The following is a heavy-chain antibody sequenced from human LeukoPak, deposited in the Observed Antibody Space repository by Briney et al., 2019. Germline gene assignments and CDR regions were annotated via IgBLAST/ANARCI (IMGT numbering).Heavy chain of an antibody. CDR1: GFTFGDYA. Sequence: GGSLRLSCTGFGFTFGDYAMSWVRQAPGKGLEWIGFIRSKAYGGTTECAASVKGRFTISRDDSKSIAYLQMSSLKTEDTAVYYCTRTNPTATPYNWFDPWGQGTLVTASS. J-gene: IGHJ5*02. CDR2: IRSKAYGGTT. CDR3: TRTNPTATPYNWFDP. D-gene: IGHD4-17*01. V-gene: IGHV3-49*04.